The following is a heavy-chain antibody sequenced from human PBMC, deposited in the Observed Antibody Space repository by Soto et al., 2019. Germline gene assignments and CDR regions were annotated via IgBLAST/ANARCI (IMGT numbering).Heavy chain of an antibody. Sequence: GGSLRLSCVASGFTFSDYYMSWIRQAPGKGLEWVSYISSSGSTRYYADSVKGRFTISRDNAKNSLYLKMNSLRAEDTAVYYCASGIAAAGTGAFDIWGQGTMVTVSS. CDR3: ASGIAAAGTGAFDI. D-gene: IGHD6-13*01. V-gene: IGHV3-11*01. J-gene: IGHJ3*02. CDR2: ISSSGSTR. CDR1: GFTFSDYY.